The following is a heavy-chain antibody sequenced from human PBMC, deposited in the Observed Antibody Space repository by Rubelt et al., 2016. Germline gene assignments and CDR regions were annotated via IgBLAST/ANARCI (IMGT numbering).Heavy chain of an antibody. CDR1: GFTVSSNY. CDR2: IYRGCRH. J-gene: IGHJ4*02. D-gene: IGHD6-13*01. CDR3: ARRSSSLAY. V-gene: IGHV3-53*01. Sequence: EVQLVESGGGLVQPGGSLRLSCAASGFTVSSNYMSWVRQAPGKGLEWVSVIYRGCRHISADSGKGRFTISRDKSEYRLYLQMNGRRAEDTAVYYCARRSSSLAYWGQGTLVTVSS.